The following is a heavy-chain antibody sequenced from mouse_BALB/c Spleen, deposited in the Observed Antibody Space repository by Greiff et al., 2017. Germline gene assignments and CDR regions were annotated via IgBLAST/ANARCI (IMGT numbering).Heavy chain of an antibody. CDR2: ISTYYGNT. J-gene: IGHJ4*01. CDR3: ARTARAMDY. Sequence: VQLQQSGPELVRPGVSVKISCKGSGYTFTDYAMHWVKQSHAKSLEWIGVISTYYGNTNYNQKFKGKATMTVDKSSSTAYMELARLTSEDSAIYYCARTARAMDYWGQGTSVTVSS. CDR1: GYTFTDYA. V-gene: IGHV1-67*01. D-gene: IGHD3-1*01.